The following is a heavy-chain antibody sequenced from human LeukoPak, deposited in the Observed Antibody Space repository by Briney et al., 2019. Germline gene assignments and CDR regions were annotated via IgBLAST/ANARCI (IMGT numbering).Heavy chain of an antibody. Sequence: ASVKVSCKASGYTFTSYYMHWVRQAPGQGLEWMGIINPSGGSTSYAQKFQGRVTITADESTSTAYMELSSLRSEDTAVYYCARDRTIAAADPFDYWGQGTLVTVSS. V-gene: IGHV1-46*01. D-gene: IGHD6-13*01. J-gene: IGHJ4*02. CDR3: ARDRTIAAADPFDY. CDR1: GYTFTSYY. CDR2: INPSGGST.